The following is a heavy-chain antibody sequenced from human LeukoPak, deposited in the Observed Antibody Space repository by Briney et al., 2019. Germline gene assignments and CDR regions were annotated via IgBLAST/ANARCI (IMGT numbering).Heavy chain of an antibody. D-gene: IGHD6-13*01. CDR2: IVVGSGNT. J-gene: IGHJ6*02. CDR3: AAAAAGPQYYYYYNGMDV. Sequence: GASVKVSCKASGFTFTSSAVQWVRQARGQRLEWIGWIVVGSGNTNYAQKFQERVTITRDMSTSTAYMELSSLRSEDTAVYYCAAAAAGPQYYYYYNGMDVWGQGTTVTVSS. CDR1: GFTFTSSA. V-gene: IGHV1-58*01.